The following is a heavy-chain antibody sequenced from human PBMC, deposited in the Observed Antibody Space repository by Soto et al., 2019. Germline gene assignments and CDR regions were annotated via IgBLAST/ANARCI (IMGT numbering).Heavy chain of an antibody. CDR3: ARARLRDFWSGSINWFDP. CDR2: IYYSGST. CDR1: GGSISSYY. Sequence: SETLSLTCTVSGGSISSYYWSWIRQPPGKGLEWIGYIYYSGSTNYNPSLKSRVTISVDTSKNQFSLKLSSVTAADTAVYYCARARLRDFWSGSINWFDPWGQGTLVTVSS. V-gene: IGHV4-59*01. D-gene: IGHD3-3*01. J-gene: IGHJ5*02.